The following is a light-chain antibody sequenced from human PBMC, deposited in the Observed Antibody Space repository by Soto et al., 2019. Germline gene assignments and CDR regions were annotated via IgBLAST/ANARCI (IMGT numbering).Light chain of an antibody. CDR1: QDISNN. Sequence: SASTGDRVTITCRASQDISNNLVWYQQKPGQVPKVLIHAASTLQGGVSSRFSGSRSGTYFTLTINSLQSEDFATYYCQHYYTYPWTFGQGTKVEV. J-gene: IGKJ1*01. CDR2: AAS. CDR3: QHYYTYPWT. V-gene: IGKV1-8*01.